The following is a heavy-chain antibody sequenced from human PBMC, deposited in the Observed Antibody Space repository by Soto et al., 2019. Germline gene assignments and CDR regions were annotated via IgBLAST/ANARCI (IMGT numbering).Heavy chain of an antibody. V-gene: IGHV3-11*01. CDR3: ARGSIGFLKGGWFDP. D-gene: IGHD6-25*01. CDR1: GFTFSDYS. CDR2: ISSTGNTI. Sequence: PGGSLRLSCAVSGFTFSDYSMNWLRQAPGKGLEWVSYISSTGNTIYYADSVKGRFTISRDTANSSLHLQMNSLRAGDTAVYFCARGSIGFLKGGWFDPWGQGTLVTVSS. J-gene: IGHJ5*02.